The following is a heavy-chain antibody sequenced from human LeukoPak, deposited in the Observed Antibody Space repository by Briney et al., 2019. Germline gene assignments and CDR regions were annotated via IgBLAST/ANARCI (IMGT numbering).Heavy chain of an antibody. Sequence: SETLSLTCTVSGGSISSSSYYWGWIRQPPGKGLEWIGSIYYSGSTYYNPSLKSRVTISVDTSKNQFSLKLSSVTAADTAVYYCARSFLNRAITMVRGVPTLIDYWGQGTLVTVSS. V-gene: IGHV4-39*07. CDR3: ARSFLNRAITMVRGVPTLIDY. CDR1: GGSISSSSYY. J-gene: IGHJ4*02. CDR2: IYYSGST. D-gene: IGHD3-10*01.